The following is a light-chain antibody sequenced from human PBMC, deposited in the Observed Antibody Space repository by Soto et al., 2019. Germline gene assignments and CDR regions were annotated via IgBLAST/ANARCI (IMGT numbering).Light chain of an antibody. CDR1: RSNIGSNS. CDR2: SDT. Sequence: QSVVTQSPAVSETPGQRVTISCSGRRSNIGSNSVHWYQHIPGRAPRVLIHSDTVRPSGVPDRFSGFKSGTSASLAISGLRSADEADYYCATWDDGLSGYVFGSGTKLTVL. V-gene: IGLV1-47*02. CDR3: ATWDDGLSGYV. J-gene: IGLJ1*01.